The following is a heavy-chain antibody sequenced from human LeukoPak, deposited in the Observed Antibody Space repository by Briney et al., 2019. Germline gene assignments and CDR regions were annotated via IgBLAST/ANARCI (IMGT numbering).Heavy chain of an antibody. V-gene: IGHV3-23*01. Sequence: PGGSLRLSWVGSGFCFSRFAMSWVGQAPGKGLEWFSSVSGGGTSTWYADSVKGRFSISRDDSKNMQFLQMNSVRLEDTALYFCAKRITVSAGFSFDSWGQGILVTVSS. CDR2: VSGGGTST. D-gene: IGHD6-19*01. J-gene: IGHJ4*02. CDR1: GFCFSRFA. CDR3: AKRITVSAGFSFDS.